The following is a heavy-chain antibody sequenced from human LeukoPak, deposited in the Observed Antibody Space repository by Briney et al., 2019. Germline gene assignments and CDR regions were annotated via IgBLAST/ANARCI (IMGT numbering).Heavy chain of an antibody. D-gene: IGHD4-17*01. Sequence: GGSLRLSCAASGFNFNTNSINWVRQAPGKGLEWISFIGGTTNTTYYADSVRGRFTISRDIAKDSLFLQMNSLRAEDTAVYYCARLSRYGDPISNTFDVWGQGTMVTVSS. CDR3: ARLSRYGDPISNTFDV. CDR2: IGGTTNTT. J-gene: IGHJ3*01. V-gene: IGHV3-48*04. CDR1: GFNFNTNS.